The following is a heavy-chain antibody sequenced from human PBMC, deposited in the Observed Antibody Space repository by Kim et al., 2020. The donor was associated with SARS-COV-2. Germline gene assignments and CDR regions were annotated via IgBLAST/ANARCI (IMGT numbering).Heavy chain of an antibody. CDR3: AKDQAHYDILTGLDY. V-gene: IGHV3-30*18. Sequence: GGSLRLSCATFGFTFSTYAMHWVRQAPGKGLEYVALISYDGRKTYYGDSVKGRFTISRDNSKNTLSLQMNSLRAEDTAVYYCAKDQAHYDILTGLDYWGQGTLVAVSS. D-gene: IGHD3-9*01. CDR1: GFTFSTYA. J-gene: IGHJ4*02. CDR2: ISYDGRKT.